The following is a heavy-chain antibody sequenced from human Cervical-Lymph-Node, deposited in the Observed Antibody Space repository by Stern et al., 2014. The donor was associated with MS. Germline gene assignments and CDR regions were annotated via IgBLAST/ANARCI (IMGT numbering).Heavy chain of an antibody. D-gene: IGHD5-18*01. J-gene: IGHJ5*02. CDR1: GFSLRTSGVA. V-gene: IGHV2-5*02. Sequence: QVPLKESGPTLVKPTQTLTLTCTFSGFSLRTSGVAVGWIRQPPGKALEWLALIYWDDDKRYSASLKSRLTITKDTPKNQVVLTMTNMDPVDTATYCCAHRHYSGWFDPWGQGILVTVSS. CDR2: IYWDDDK. CDR3: AHRHYSGWFDP.